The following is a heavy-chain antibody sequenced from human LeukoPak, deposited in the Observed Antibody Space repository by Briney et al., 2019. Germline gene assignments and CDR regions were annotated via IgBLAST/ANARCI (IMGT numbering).Heavy chain of an antibody. CDR3: ARFDYYGSGSSNYLKY. CDR2: IWNDGSKK. V-gene: IGHV3-33*01. J-gene: IGHJ4*02. Sequence: PGGSLRLSCAASGFTFSDYGMHWVRQPPDKGLEWVAVIWNDGSKKYYADSVKGRLSISRDNSKDALYLQMDSLRADDTAVYYCARFDYYGSGSSNYLKYWGQGTLVTVSS. CDR1: GFTFSDYG. D-gene: IGHD3-10*01.